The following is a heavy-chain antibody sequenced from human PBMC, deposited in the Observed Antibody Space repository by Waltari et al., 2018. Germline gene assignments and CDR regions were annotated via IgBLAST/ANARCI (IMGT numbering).Heavy chain of an antibody. D-gene: IGHD2-2*01. J-gene: IGHJ5*02. CDR2: IYHDGTS. V-gene: IGHV4-39*02. CDR3: ARPGSSSPYYWFNP. CDR1: GGAISGSGYY. Sequence: QVQLQESGPGLVEPSGTLSLTCTVSGGAISGSGYYWGWVRQPPGKGLEWIASIYHDGTSYYTPSLKSRVTISVDTFENNFSLRLSSVTSADTAIYYCARPGSSSPYYWFNPWGQGILVTVSS.